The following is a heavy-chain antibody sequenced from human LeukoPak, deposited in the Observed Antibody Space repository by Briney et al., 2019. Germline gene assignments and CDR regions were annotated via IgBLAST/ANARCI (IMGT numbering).Heavy chain of an antibody. D-gene: IGHD3-10*02. CDR1: GGSISSGGYY. Sequence: SETLSLTCTVSGGSISSGGYYWSWIRQHPGKGLEWVGYIYYSGSTYYNPSLKSRVTISVDTSKNQLSLNLSSVTAADTAVHSWGGANNYVPPRFDSWGRETLVPVSS. CDR2: IYYSGST. V-gene: IGHV4-31*03. CDR3: GGANNYVPPRFDS. J-gene: IGHJ4*02.